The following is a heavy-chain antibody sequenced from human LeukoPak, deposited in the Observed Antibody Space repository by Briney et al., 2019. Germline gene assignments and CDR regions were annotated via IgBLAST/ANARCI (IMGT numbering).Heavy chain of an antibody. V-gene: IGHV3-33*01. Sequence: HPGRSLRLSCAASGLTFSSYGMHWVRQAPGKGLEWVAVIWYDGSNKYYADSVKGRFTISRDNPKNTLYLQMNSLRAEDTAVYYCARDFEIFDYWAQGTLVTVSS. J-gene: IGHJ4*02. CDR1: GLTFSSYG. CDR2: IWYDGSNK. CDR3: ARDFEIFDY.